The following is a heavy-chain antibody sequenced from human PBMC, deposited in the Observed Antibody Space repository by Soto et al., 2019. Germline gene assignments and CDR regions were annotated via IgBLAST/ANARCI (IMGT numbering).Heavy chain of an antibody. V-gene: IGHV4-39*01. J-gene: IGHJ4*02. CDR2: IYYSGST. Sequence: SETLSLTCTVPGDSISNRSYYWGWIRQPPGKGLEWIGSIYYSGSTYNNPSLKSRVSMSVDTSKNQFSLKLRSATAADTALYYCARQRTSVVTQAYFDSWGQGSLVTVSS. CDR3: ARQRTSVVTQAYFDS. D-gene: IGHD2-21*02. CDR1: GDSISNRSYY.